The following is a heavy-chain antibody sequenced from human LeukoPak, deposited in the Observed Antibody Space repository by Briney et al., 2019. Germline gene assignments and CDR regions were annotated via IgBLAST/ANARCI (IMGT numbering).Heavy chain of an antibody. CDR3: AKDPDYDSSGYFDY. CDR1: GFTFSSYA. D-gene: IGHD3-22*01. J-gene: IGHJ4*02. CDR2: ISGSGGST. V-gene: IGHV3-23*01. Sequence: GGSLRLSCAASGFTFSSYAMSWVRQAPGKGLEWVSGISGSGGSTYYADSVKGRFTISRDNSKNTLYLQMNSLRAEDTAVYYCAKDPDYDSSGYFDYWGQGTLVTVSS.